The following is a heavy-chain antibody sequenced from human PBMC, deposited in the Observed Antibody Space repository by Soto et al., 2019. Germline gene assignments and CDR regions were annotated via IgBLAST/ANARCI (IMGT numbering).Heavy chain of an antibody. V-gene: IGHV3-23*01. CDR3: AKDLSIAVAGTDY. J-gene: IGHJ4*02. CDR1: GFTLCSHA. CDR2: ISGSGGST. Sequence: GGALRLSCAASGFTLCSHAMSWVRPAPGKGLEWVSAISGSGGSTYYADSVKGRFTISRDNSKNTLCLQMNSLRAEDTAVYYCAKDLSIAVAGTDYWGQGTLVTVSS. D-gene: IGHD6-19*01.